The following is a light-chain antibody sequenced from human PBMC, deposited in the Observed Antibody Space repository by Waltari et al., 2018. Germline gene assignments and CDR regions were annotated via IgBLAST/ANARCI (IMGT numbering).Light chain of an antibody. CDR3: QHYLRLPAT. Sequence: EIVLTQSPGTLSLSPGERATLSCRASQSVSTYLAWYQQKPGQAPRLLIYHAYTRATGIPDRFNGSGSGTDCSLTISRREPEDFAVYHCQHYLRLPATFGQGTKVEIK. CDR2: HAY. V-gene: IGKV3-20*01. J-gene: IGKJ1*01. CDR1: QSVSTY.